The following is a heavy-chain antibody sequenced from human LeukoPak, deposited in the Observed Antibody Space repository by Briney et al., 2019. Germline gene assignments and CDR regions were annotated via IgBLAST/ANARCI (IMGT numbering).Heavy chain of an antibody. CDR1: GGSISNYY. Sequence: SETLSVICTVSGGSISNYYWYWMRQPPGKGLERIGYVWYSGTTKYNPSLKSRVTISVDTSKNQFSLKLNYVTAADTAVYYCAKRGPEASAGLTWFDPWGQGTRVTVSS. J-gene: IGHJ5*02. CDR3: AKRGPEASAGLTWFDP. D-gene: IGHD1-14*01. V-gene: IGHV4-59*01. CDR2: VWYSGTT.